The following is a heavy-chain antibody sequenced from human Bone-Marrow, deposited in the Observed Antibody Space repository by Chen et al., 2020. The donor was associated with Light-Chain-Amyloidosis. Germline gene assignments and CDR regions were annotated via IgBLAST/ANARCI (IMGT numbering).Heavy chain of an antibody. J-gene: IGHJ3*02. CDR1: GFTFDDYA. V-gene: IGHV3-9*01. CDR3: AKSSYSSSFFLDAFDI. Sequence: LVEYGGGLVQPGRSLRLSCAASGFTFDDYAMHWVRQAPGKGLEWVSGISWNSGSIGYADSVKGRFTISRDNAKNSLYLQMNSLRAEDTALYYCAKSSYSSSFFLDAFDIWGQGTMVTVSS. CDR2: ISWNSGSI. D-gene: IGHD6-13*01.